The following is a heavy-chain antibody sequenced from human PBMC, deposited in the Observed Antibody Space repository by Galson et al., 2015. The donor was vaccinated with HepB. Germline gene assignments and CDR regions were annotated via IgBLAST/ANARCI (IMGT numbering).Heavy chain of an antibody. CDR3: ARGRMATAEFDI. CDR2: INSDGSST. D-gene: IGHD5-24*01. CDR1: GFTFRNYW. J-gene: IGHJ3*02. V-gene: IGHV3-74*01. Sequence: SLRLSCAASGFTFRNYWMHWVRQGPGKGLVWVSRINSDGSSTSYADSVKGRFTISRDNAKNTLYLQMSSLSAEDTAVYYCARGRMATAEFDIWGQGAMVTVSS.